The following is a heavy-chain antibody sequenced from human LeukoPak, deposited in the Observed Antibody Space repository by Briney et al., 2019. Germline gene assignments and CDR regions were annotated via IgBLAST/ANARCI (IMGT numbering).Heavy chain of an antibody. Sequence: SETLSLTCAVYGGSFRGYYWSWIRQPPGKGLEWIGYIYYSGSTNYNPSLKSRVTISVDTSKNQFSLKLSSVTAADTAVYYCARVRSGSYHYWGQGTLVTVSS. CDR1: GGSFRGYY. V-gene: IGHV4-59*01. CDR2: IYYSGST. D-gene: IGHD1-26*01. J-gene: IGHJ4*02. CDR3: ARVRSGSYHY.